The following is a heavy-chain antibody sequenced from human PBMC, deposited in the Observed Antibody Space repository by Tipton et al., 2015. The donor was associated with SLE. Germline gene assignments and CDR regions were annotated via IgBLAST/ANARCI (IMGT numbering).Heavy chain of an antibody. D-gene: IGHD3-16*01. CDR1: GFTYSGYA. V-gene: IGHV3-30*02. CDR2: IRADGSNK. Sequence: SLRLSCAASGFTYSGYAMHWVRQAPGKRLEWMAFIRADGSNKDYADSVKGRFTISRDNSKNTLYLQMNRLRVEDTAVYYCAGGTGAYFDHWGQGTLVTVSS. J-gene: IGHJ4*02. CDR3: AGGTGAYFDH.